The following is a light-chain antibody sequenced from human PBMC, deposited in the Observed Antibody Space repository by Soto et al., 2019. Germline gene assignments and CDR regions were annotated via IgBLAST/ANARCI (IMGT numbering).Light chain of an antibody. CDR2: EVS. Sequence: QSVLTQPPSASGSPGQSVAISCTGTSSDVGGYNYVSWYQQHPGKAPKLMIYEVSNRPSGVSNRFSGSQSGNTASLTISGLQAEDEANYYCSSYTTSNTPLYVFGTGTKVTV. V-gene: IGLV2-14*01. CDR3: SSYTTSNTPLYV. CDR1: SSDVGGYNY. J-gene: IGLJ1*01.